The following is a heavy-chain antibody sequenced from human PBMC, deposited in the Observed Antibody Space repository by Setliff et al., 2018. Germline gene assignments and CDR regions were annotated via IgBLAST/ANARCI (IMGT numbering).Heavy chain of an antibody. CDR3: ASVVEYYYDSSGYFLPSYYFDY. D-gene: IGHD3-22*01. J-gene: IGHJ4*02. CDR2: IYYSGST. CDR1: GGSTSSGGYY. V-gene: IGHV4-31*03. Sequence: SETLSLTCTVSGGSTSSGGYYWSWIRQHPGKGLEWIGYIYYSGSTNYNPSLKSRVTISVDTSKNQFYLKLSSVTAADTAVYYCASVVEYYYDSSGYFLPSYYFDYWCQGTLVTVSS.